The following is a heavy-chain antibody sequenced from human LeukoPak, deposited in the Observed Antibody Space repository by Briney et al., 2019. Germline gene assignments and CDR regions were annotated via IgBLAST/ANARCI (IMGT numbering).Heavy chain of an antibody. V-gene: IGHV4-31*03. CDR2: IHYSGST. CDR1: GGSISSGGYC. CDR3: ARVSGYCSGGSCYYGTIDY. Sequence: SETLSLTCTVSGGSISSGGYCWSWIRQHPGKGLEWIGYIHYSGSTYYNPALKSRVTISVDTSKSQFSLKLSSVTAADTAVYYCARVSGYCSGGSCYYGTIDYWGQGTLVTVSS. D-gene: IGHD2-15*01. J-gene: IGHJ4*02.